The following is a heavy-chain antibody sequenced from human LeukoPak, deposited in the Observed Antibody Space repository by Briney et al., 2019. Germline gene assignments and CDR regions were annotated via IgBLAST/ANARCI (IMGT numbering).Heavy chain of an antibody. D-gene: IGHD4-23*01. Sequence: GGSLRLSCAASGFTFSSYSMNWVRQAPGKGLEWVSSISSSSSYIYYADSVKGRFTISRDNAKNSLYLQMNSLRAEDTAVYYCARDQGPGADYGGNSGYIYWGQGTLVTVSS. J-gene: IGHJ4*02. V-gene: IGHV3-21*04. CDR1: GFTFSSYS. CDR2: ISSSSSYI. CDR3: ARDQGPGADYGGNSGYIY.